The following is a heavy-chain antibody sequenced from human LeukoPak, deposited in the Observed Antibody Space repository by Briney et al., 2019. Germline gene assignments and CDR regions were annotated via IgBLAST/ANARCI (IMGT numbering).Heavy chain of an antibody. V-gene: IGHV1-2*02. CDR3: ARDGSAARPELIDY. CDR2: INPNSGGT. Sequence: ASVKVSCKASGYTFTGYYMHWVRQASGQGLKWMGWINPNSGGTNYAQKFQGRVTMTRDTSISTAYMELSRLRSDDTAVYYCARDGSAARPELIDYWGQGTLVTVSS. J-gene: IGHJ4*02. CDR1: GYTFTGYY. D-gene: IGHD6-6*01.